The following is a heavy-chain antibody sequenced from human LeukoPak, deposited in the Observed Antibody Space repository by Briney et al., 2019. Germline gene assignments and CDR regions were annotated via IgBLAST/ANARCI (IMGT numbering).Heavy chain of an antibody. CDR3: ARDNWSFDY. Sequence: PGGSLRLSCAASGFTFSTYAMHWVRQAPGRGLEWVAVISYDGSNEYYADSVKGRFTISRDNSKNTLHLQVNSLRAEDTAVYYCARDNWSFDYWGQGTLVTVSS. D-gene: IGHD1-20*01. CDR1: GFTFSTYA. V-gene: IGHV3-30-3*01. CDR2: ISYDGSNE. J-gene: IGHJ4*02.